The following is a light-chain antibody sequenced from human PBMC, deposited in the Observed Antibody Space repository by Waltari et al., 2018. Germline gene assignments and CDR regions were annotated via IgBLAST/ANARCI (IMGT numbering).Light chain of an antibody. V-gene: IGLV2-11*01. CDR2: EVT. CDR3: CSYAGRYTFV. Sequence: QSALTQPRSVSGSPGQSVTISCTATTSDVGNSNYVTWYQPHPGKAPKLTIYEVTKRPPGVPDRLSGSKSGNTASLTISGLQAEDEADYYCCSYAGRYTFVFGTGTKVTVL. J-gene: IGLJ1*01. CDR1: TSDVGNSNY.